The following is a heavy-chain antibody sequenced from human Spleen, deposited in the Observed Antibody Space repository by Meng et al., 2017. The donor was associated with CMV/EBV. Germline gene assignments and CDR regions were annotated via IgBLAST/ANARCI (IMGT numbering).Heavy chain of an antibody. D-gene: IGHD6-13*01. V-gene: IGHV3-21*01. J-gene: IGHJ6*02. Sequence: GGSLRLSCAASGFTFSPYTMNWVRQAPGKGLEWVSSIGSSGNYVYYADSVKGRFTISRDNAKNSLYLQMNSLTAADTAIYFCARGGHSSSWYLGYWGQGTTVTVSS. CDR2: IGSSGNYV. CDR1: GFTFSPYT. CDR3: ARGGHSSSWYLGY.